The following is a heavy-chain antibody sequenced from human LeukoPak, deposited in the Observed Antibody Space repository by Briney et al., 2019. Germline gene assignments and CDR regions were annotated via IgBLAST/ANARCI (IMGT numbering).Heavy chain of an antibody. CDR2: VNPYNGKT. Sequence: GASVKVSCMASGYTFSNYGISWVRQAPGQGLEWMGWVNPYNGKTNYAQKFLGRVTMTTDTSTTTAYMDLSSLRSDDTALYYCARTIVTAPAGAFDIWGQGTMVTVSS. CDR1: GYTFSNYG. V-gene: IGHV1-18*01. J-gene: IGHJ3*02. D-gene: IGHD2-21*02. CDR3: ARTIVTAPAGAFDI.